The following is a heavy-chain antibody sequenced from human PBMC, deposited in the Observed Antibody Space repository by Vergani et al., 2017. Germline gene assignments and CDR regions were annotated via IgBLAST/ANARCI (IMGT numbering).Heavy chain of an antibody. J-gene: IGHJ6*03. CDR2: IDHTGRH. Sequence: QVQLQQWGGGLLKPSETLSLTCVVNGGSFTSYHWTRIRQSPGEGLEWVGDIDHTGRHDYNPSFKSRLTMSVDKSRNQFSLTLNSETATDTAIYFCARVNTETNGHLYYYYYMDVWGQGTAVTVS. V-gene: IGHV4-34*01. CDR1: GGSFTSYH. D-gene: IGHD4-11*01. CDR3: ARVNTETNGHLYYYYYMDV.